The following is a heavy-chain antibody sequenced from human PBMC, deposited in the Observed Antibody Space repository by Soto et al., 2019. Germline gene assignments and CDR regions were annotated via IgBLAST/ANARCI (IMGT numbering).Heavy chain of an antibody. D-gene: IGHD5-12*01. V-gene: IGHV3-11*01. CDR3: ARDPSGVATIQGSFDP. CDR1: GFTFSDYY. CDR2: ISSSGSTI. J-gene: IGHJ5*02. Sequence: GGSLRLSCAASGFTFSDYYMSWIRQAPGRGLEWVSYISSSGSTIYYADSVKGRFAISRDNAKNSLYLQMNSLRAEDTAVYHCARDPSGVATIQGSFDPWGQGTLVTVS.